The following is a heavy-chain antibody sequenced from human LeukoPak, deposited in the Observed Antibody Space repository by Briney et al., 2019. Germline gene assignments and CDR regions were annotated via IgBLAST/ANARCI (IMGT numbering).Heavy chain of an antibody. J-gene: IGHJ5*02. D-gene: IGHD3-22*01. CDR1: GFIFSSYT. CDR2: ISSSSDTI. V-gene: IGHV3-48*01. Sequence: PGGSLRLSCAASGFIFSSYTMNWVRQAPGKGLEWVSYISSSSDTIYYADSVKGRFTISRDNAKNSLYLQMNSLRAEDTAVYFCARVISYYDNSGQYPWGQGTLVTVSS. CDR3: ARVISYYDNSGQYP.